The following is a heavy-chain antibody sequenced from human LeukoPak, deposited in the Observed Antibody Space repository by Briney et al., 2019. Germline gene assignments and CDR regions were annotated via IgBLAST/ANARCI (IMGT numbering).Heavy chain of an antibody. V-gene: IGHV4-59*08. CDR1: RGSISSNY. Sequence: PSETLSLTCSVARGSISSNYWSWIGQPTGKPLQWIGYIYYSGSTTYNPSLKSRVTISLDTSKNQFSLKLRSVTAADTAVYYCARHREFSSSGNYFDYWGQGTLVTVSS. CDR3: ARHREFSSSGNYFDY. J-gene: IGHJ4*02. D-gene: IGHD6-6*01. CDR2: IYYSGST.